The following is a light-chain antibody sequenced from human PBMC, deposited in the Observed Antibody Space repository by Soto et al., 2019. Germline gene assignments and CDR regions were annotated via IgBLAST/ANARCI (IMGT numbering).Light chain of an antibody. CDR2: GVS. V-gene: IGKV3-20*01. CDR3: QQYGSSPLIT. Sequence: EIVLTQSPGTLSLWPGQRARVSGRASQRLSASDIAWYQQKPGQAPKFLIYGVSSRATGIPDRFSGSGSGTDFTLTISRLEPEHFAVYHCQQYGSSPLITFGQGTRLEI. CDR1: QRLSASD. J-gene: IGKJ5*01.